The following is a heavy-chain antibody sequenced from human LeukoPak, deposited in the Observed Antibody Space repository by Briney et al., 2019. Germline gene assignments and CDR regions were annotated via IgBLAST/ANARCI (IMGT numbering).Heavy chain of an antibody. J-gene: IGHJ6*03. V-gene: IGHV4-38-2*02. Sequence: SETLSLTCTVSGYSISSGYYWGWIRQPPGKGLEWIGSIYHSGSTYYNPSLKSRVTISVDTSKNQFSLKLSSVTAADTAVYYCARLHYGGNYGYYYYYMDVWGKGTTVTISS. CDR1: GYSISSGYY. CDR2: IYHSGST. D-gene: IGHD4-23*01. CDR3: ARLHYGGNYGYYYYYMDV.